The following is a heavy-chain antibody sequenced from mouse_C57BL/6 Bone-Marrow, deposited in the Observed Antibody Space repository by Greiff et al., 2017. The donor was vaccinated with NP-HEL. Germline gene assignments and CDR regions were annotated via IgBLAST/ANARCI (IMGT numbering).Heavy chain of an antibody. CDR1: GYTFTSSW. CDR3: ARRGRDY. Sequence: VQLQQPGAELVKPGASVKMSCKASGYTFTSSWITWVKQRPGQGLEWFGDFYPGSGSTNYNEKFKSKATLTVDTSSSTAYMQLSSLTSEDSAVYYCARRGRDYWGQGTTLTVSS. V-gene: IGHV1-55*01. J-gene: IGHJ2*01. CDR2: FYPGSGST.